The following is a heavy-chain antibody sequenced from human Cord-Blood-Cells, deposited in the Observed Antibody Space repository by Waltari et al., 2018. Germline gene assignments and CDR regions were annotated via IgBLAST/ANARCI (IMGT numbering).Heavy chain of an antibody. CDR3: ARVKNYYGSGSYYNVYY. CDR1: GYTFTSYD. Sequence: QVQLVQSGAEVKKPGASVKVSCKASGYTFTSYDINWVRQATGQGLEWMGWMNPNSSNTGYAQKFQGRGTMTRNTSISTAYMELSSLRSEDTAVYYCARVKNYYGSGSYYNVYYWGQGTLVTVSS. V-gene: IGHV1-8*01. J-gene: IGHJ4*02. D-gene: IGHD3-10*01. CDR2: MNPNSSNT.